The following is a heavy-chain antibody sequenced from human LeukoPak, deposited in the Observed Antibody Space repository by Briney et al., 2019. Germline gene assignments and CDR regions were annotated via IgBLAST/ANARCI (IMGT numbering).Heavy chain of an antibody. CDR3: ARDRPYYFGSGSHYDGFDY. Sequence: SETLSLTCTVSRSSISRFYWSWLRQPPPKGLDWIGYIYHSGSTNYSPSLRSRVTISLDTSKNLFSLNLSSVTAADTAVYYCARDRPYYFGSGSHYDGFDYWGQGTLVTVSS. J-gene: IGHJ4*02. V-gene: IGHV4-59*01. CDR2: IYHSGST. CDR1: RSSISRFY. D-gene: IGHD3-10*01.